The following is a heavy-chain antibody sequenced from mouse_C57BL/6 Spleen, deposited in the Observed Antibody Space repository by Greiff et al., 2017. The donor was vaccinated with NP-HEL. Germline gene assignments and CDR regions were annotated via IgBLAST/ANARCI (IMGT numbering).Heavy chain of an antibody. Sequence: EVHLVESGEGLVKPGGSLKLSCAASGFTFSSYAMSWVRQTPEKRLEWVAYISSGGDYIYYADTVKGRFTISRDNARNTLYLQMSSLKSEDTAMYYCTSDLRGDYYAMDYWGQGTSVTVSS. J-gene: IGHJ4*01. CDR1: GFTFSSYA. CDR3: TSDLRGDYYAMDY. CDR2: ISSGGDYI. V-gene: IGHV5-9-1*02.